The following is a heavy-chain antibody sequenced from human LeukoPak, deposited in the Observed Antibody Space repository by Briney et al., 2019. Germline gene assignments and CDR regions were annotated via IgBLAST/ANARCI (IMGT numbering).Heavy chain of an antibody. V-gene: IGHV3-53*01. CDR2: TYSSGNT. CDR3: ARRINTAWGIDY. CDR1: GFTVSSSY. D-gene: IGHD3-16*01. J-gene: IGHJ4*02. Sequence: PGGSLRLSCAASGFTVSSSYMNWVRQAPGKGLEWVSVTYSSGNTYYADSVKGRFTVSRDNSKNTLYLQMNSLRPDDTAVYYCARRINTAWGIDYWGQGTLVTVAS.